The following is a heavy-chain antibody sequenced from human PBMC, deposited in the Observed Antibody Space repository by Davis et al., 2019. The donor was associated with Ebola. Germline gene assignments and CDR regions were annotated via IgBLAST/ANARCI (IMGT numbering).Heavy chain of an antibody. D-gene: IGHD3-22*01. J-gene: IGHJ4*02. CDR1: GFTFSSYG. CDR2: ISYDGSNK. CDR3: AKDYYDSSGRYFDY. V-gene: IGHV3-30*18. Sequence: GESLKISCAASGFTFSSYGMHWVRQAPGKGLEWVAVISYDGSNKYYADSVKGRFTISRDNSKNTLYLQMNSLRAEDTAVYYCAKDYYDSSGRYFDYWGQGTLATVSS.